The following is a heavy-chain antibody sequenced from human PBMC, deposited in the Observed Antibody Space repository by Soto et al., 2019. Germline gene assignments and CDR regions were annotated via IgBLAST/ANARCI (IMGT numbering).Heavy chain of an antibody. Sequence: QVQLLQSGPGLVKPSGTLSLTCAVSGGSISSTNWWTWVRQSPGKGLEWIGEIYHSGSTNYNPSLRGRVTISVAKSNNQFSLKMRYLTAADTAVYFCATLPPRIELSVLPIPTWGQGTLVTVSS. J-gene: IGHJ5*02. D-gene: IGHD2-8*02. CDR2: IYHSGST. CDR1: GGSISSTNW. V-gene: IGHV4-4*02. CDR3: ATLPPRIELSVLPIPT.